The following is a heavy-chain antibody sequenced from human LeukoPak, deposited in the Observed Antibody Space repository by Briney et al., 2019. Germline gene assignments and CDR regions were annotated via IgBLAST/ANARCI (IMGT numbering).Heavy chain of an antibody. CDR2: INPNSGGT. D-gene: IGHD3-3*01. CDR3: ARGYDFWSGPPPY. V-gene: IGHV1-2*02. J-gene: IGHJ4*02. Sequence: GASVKFSCKASGYTFTGYYMHWVRQAPGQGLEWMGWINPNSGGTNYAQKFQGRVTMTRDTSISTAYMELSRLRSDDTAVYYRARGYDFWSGPPPYWGQGTLVTVSS. CDR1: GYTFTGYY.